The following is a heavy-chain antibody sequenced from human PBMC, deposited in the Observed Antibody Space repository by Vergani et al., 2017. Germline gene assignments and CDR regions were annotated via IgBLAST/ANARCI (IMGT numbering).Heavy chain of an antibody. J-gene: IGHJ5*02. D-gene: IGHD6-13*01. CDR1: GFTVSSNY. CDR2: IYSGGST. V-gene: IGHV3-66*02. CDR3: ARILAAETGFDP. Sequence: EVQLVESGGGLVQPGGSLRLSCAASGFTVSSNYMSWVRQAPGKGLEWVSVIYSGGSTYYADSVKGRFTISRDNSKNSLYLQMNSLRTEDTALYYCARILAAETGFDPWGQGTLVTVSS.